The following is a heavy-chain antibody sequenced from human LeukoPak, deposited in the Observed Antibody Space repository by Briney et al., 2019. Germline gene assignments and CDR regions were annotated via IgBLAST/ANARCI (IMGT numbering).Heavy chain of an antibody. V-gene: IGHV3-30*04. D-gene: IGHD1-14*01. CDR1: GFTFSSYA. CDR3: AREYNGMDV. J-gene: IGHJ6*04. CDR2: ISYDGSNK. Sequence: GGSLRLSCAASGFTFSSYAMHWVRQAPGKGLGWVAVISYDGSNKYYADSVKGRFTISRDNSKNTLYLQMNSLRAEDTAVYYCAREYNGMDVWGKGTTVTVSS.